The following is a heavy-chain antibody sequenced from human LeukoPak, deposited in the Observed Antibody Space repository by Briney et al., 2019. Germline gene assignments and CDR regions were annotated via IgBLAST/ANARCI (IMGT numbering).Heavy chain of an antibody. D-gene: IGHD5-18*01. CDR1: GDSISTYH. CDR2: MQSTGNS. V-gene: IGHV4-59*01. CDR3: ARDKRHSYGRYFDH. J-gene: IGHJ4*02. Sequence: SETLSLTCSVSGDSISTYHWNWLRKPPGKGLEWIGYMQSTGNSNYNPSLKSRVSMSVETSKNRIVLNLSSVTAADTAVYYCARDKRHSYGRYFDHWGQGLLVTASS.